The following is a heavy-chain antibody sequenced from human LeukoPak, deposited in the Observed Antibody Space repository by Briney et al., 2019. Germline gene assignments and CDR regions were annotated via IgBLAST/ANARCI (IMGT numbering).Heavy chain of an antibody. J-gene: IGHJ4*02. D-gene: IGHD6-6*01. CDR2: ISYDGSNK. CDR1: GFTFSSYG. V-gene: IGHV3-30*18. Sequence: GRSLRLSCAASGFTFSSYGMHWVRQAPGKGLEWVAVISYDGSNKYYADSVKGRFTISRDNSKNTLYLQMNSLGAEDTAVYYCAKVALIAARLGHFDYWGQGTLVTVSS. CDR3: AKVALIAARLGHFDY.